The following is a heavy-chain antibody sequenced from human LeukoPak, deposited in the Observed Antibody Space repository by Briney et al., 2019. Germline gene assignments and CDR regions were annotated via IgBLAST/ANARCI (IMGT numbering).Heavy chain of an antibody. D-gene: IGHD3-9*01. CDR1: GGSISSYY. CDR2: IYYSGST. V-gene: IGHV4-59*01. J-gene: IGHJ5*02. CDR3: AGGSVDILTGYKEGWFDP. Sequence: TSEALSLTCTVSGGSISSYYWSWIRQPPGKGLEWIGYIYYSGSTNYNPSLKSRVTISVDTSKNQFSLKLSSVTAADTAVYYCAGGSVDILTGYKEGWFDPWGQGTLVTVSS.